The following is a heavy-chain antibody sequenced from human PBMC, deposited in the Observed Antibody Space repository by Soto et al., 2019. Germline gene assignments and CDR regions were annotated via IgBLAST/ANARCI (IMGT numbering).Heavy chain of an antibody. D-gene: IGHD1-26*01. CDR1: GFTFSSYG. CDR2: IWYDGSNK. V-gene: IGHV3-33*01. Sequence: QVQLVESGGGVVQPGRSLRLSCAASGFTFSSYGMHWVRQAPGKGLEWVAVIWYDGSNKYYADSVKGRFTISRDNSKNTLYLQMNSLRAEDTAVYYCARDGTSYGDYFDYWGQGTLVTVSS. J-gene: IGHJ4*02. CDR3: ARDGTSYGDYFDY.